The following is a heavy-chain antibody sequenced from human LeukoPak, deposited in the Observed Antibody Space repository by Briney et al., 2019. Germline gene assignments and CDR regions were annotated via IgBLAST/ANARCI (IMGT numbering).Heavy chain of an antibody. D-gene: IGHD2-2*01. CDR2: IDPSDSYT. CDR1: GYSFTSYW. Sequence: GESLRISCKGSGYSFTSYWISWVRQMPGKGLEWMGRIDPSDSYTNYSPSFQGHVTISADKSISTAYPQWSSLKASDTAMYYCARQLAYCSSTSCYGMDVWGQGTTVTVSS. J-gene: IGHJ6*02. CDR3: ARQLAYCSSTSCYGMDV. V-gene: IGHV5-10-1*01.